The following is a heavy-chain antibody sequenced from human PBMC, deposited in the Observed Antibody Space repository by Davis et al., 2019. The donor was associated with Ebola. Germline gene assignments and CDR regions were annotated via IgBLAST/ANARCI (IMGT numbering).Heavy chain of an antibody. D-gene: IGHD5-12*01. Sequence: PGGSLRLSCAASGFTFSSYAMSWVRQAPGKGLEWVSAISGSGGSTYYADSVKGRFTISRDNSKNTLYLQMNSLRAEDTAVYYCARDRARGGYDDYYYYYGMDVWGQGTMVTVSS. CDR1: GFTFSSYA. CDR3: ARDRARGGYDDYYYYYGMDV. V-gene: IGHV3-23*01. CDR2: ISGSGGST. J-gene: IGHJ6*02.